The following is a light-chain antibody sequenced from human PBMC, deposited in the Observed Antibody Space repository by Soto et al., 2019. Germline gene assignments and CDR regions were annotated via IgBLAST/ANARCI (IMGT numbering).Light chain of an antibody. V-gene: IGKV3-11*01. J-gene: IGKJ5*01. CDR3: QQYKNWPTIT. Sequence: EIVMTQSPATLSVSPGGRATLSCRASQSVSSYLAWYQQKPGQAPRLLIYDASNRATGIPARFSGSGSGTDFTLTISSLETEDFAVYYCQQYKNWPTITFGQGTRLEIK. CDR1: QSVSSY. CDR2: DAS.